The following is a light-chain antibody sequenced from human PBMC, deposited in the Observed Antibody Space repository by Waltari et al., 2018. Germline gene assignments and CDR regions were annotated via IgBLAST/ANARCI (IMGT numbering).Light chain of an antibody. CDR2: DTS. V-gene: IGLV7-46*01. CDR1: TGTVTSHQY. CDR3: LLYYTGVRV. Sequence: QAVVTQEASLTVSPGGTVTLTCGSSTGTVTSHQYPYWFQQKPGQAPRALIYDTSIRHAWTPARVSGSLLWGKAALTLSGAQPEDEADYYCLLYYTGVRVFGGGTQLTVL. J-gene: IGLJ3*02.